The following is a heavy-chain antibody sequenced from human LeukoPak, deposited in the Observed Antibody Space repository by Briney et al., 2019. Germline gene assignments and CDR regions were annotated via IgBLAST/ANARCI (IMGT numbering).Heavy chain of an antibody. CDR2: IYYSGST. Sequence: PSETLSLTCTVSGGSISSGGYYWSWLRQHPGKGLEWIGYIYYSGSTYYNPSLKSRVTISVDTSKNQFSLKLSSVTAADTAVYYCARTMYYYDSSGSPNRDDAFDIWGQGTMVTVSS. D-gene: IGHD3-22*01. V-gene: IGHV4-31*03. CDR3: ARTMYYYDSSGSPNRDDAFDI. J-gene: IGHJ3*02. CDR1: GGSISSGGYY.